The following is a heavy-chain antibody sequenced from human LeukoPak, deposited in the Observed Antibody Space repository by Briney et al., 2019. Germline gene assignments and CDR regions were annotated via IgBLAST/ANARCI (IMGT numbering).Heavy chain of an antibody. CDR3: ARDTRPVEMATIDY. CDR2: IKQDESEK. CDR1: GFNFRAYW. V-gene: IGHV3-7*01. D-gene: IGHD5-24*01. Sequence: GGSLRLSCTTSGFNFRAYWMAWVRQAPGKGLEWVANIKQDESEKYYVDSVRGRFTISRDNAKNSLYLQMNSLRAEDTAVYYCARDTRPVEMATIDYWGQGTLVTVSS. J-gene: IGHJ4*02.